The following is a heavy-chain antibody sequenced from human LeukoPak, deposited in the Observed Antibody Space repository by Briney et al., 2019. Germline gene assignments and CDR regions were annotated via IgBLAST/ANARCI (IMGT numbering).Heavy chain of an antibody. V-gene: IGHV3-7*04. CDR1: AFXFSTYW. Sequence: GGPLRLSCAASAFXFSTYWISWVRQAPGKGLEWVANIKQDGSEKYYVDSVKGRFTISRDNAKDSLYLQMNSLRAEDTAVYYCARARFSYGHYYFDYWGQGTLVTVSS. CDR3: ARARFSYGHYYFDY. CDR2: IKQDGSEK. D-gene: IGHD5-18*01. J-gene: IGHJ4*02.